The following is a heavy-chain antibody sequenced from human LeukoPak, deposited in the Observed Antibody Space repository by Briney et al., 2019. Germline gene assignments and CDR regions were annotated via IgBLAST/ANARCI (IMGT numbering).Heavy chain of an antibody. V-gene: IGHV3-21*01. Sequence: GGSLRLSCAASGFTFSSYAMSWVRQAPGKGLEWVSSISSSSSYIYYADSVKGRFTISRDNAKNSLYLQMNSLRAEDTAVYYCARDLGYSSSWPPSYYFDYWGQGTLVTVSS. CDR3: ARDLGYSSSWPPSYYFDY. CDR2: ISSSSSYI. D-gene: IGHD6-13*01. CDR1: GFTFSSYA. J-gene: IGHJ4*02.